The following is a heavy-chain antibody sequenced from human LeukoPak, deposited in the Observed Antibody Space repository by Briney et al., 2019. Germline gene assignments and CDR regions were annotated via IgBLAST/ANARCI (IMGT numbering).Heavy chain of an antibody. CDR1: GYTFTSYG. Sequence: ASVKVSCKASGYTFTSYGISWVRQAPGQGLEWMGWISAYNGNTNYAQKLQGRVTMTTDTSASTAYMELRSLRSDDTAVYYCARSVYGSGSDYFDYWGQGTLVTVSS. CDR2: ISAYNGNT. V-gene: IGHV1-18*01. D-gene: IGHD3-10*01. CDR3: ARSVYGSGSDYFDY. J-gene: IGHJ4*02.